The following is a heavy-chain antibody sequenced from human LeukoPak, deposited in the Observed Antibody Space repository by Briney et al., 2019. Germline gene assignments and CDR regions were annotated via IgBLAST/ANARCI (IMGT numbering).Heavy chain of an antibody. CDR3: PSFPFGSGWWGVTAFYYYYGMAV. CDR2: ISPFNGNA. Sequence: ASVKVSCKTSGYTFTNYDISWVRQAPGQGLEWMGWISPFNGNANYAQKIRGRVTMTTDTSTRTAYIELRSLVSDDTAVYYCPSFPFGSGWWGVTAFYYYYGMAVWGQGPTIPASS. CDR1: GYTFTNYD. J-gene: IGHJ6*02. V-gene: IGHV1-18*01. D-gene: IGHD6-19*01.